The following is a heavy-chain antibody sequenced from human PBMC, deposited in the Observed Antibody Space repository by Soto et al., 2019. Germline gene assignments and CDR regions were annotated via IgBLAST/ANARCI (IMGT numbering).Heavy chain of an antibody. V-gene: IGHV3-30*18. D-gene: IGHD6-13*01. CDR2: ISYDGSNK. Sequence: GGSLRLSCAASGFTFSSYGMHWVRQAPGKGLEWVAAISYDGSNKYYADSVKGRFTISRDNSKNTLYLQMNSLRADDTAVYSCAKDRAAAATYYYYGIDVWGQGTTVTVSS. CDR3: AKDRAAAATYYYYGIDV. J-gene: IGHJ6*02. CDR1: GFTFSSYG.